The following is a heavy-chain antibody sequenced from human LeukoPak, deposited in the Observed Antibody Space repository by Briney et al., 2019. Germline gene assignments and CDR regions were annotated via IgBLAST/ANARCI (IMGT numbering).Heavy chain of an antibody. CDR1: GYTFTSYV. CDR2: MNPNSGNT. D-gene: IGHD2-21*02. Sequence: ASVKVSCKASGYTFTSYVINWVRQATGQWLEWMGWMNPNSGNTGYAQKFQGRVTMTRNTSISTAYMELSSLRSEDTAVYYRARGRDPRSYYYMDVWGKGTTVTVSS. V-gene: IGHV1-8*01. J-gene: IGHJ6*03. CDR3: ARGRDPRSYYYMDV.